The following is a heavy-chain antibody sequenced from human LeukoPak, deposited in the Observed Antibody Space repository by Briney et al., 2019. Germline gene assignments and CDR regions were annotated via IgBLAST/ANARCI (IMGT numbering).Heavy chain of an antibody. J-gene: IGHJ3*02. CDR3: ARDPLSPGAFDI. D-gene: IGHD2/OR15-2a*01. CDR2: THYSGSP. CDR1: GGSISSYY. V-gene: IGHV4-59*01. Sequence: SETLSLTCTVSGGSISSYYWSWLRQPPGKGLEWVGYTHYSGSPNYNPSLTSRVAISVDTSRNQFSLKLSSVTAADTAVYYCARDPLSPGAFDIWGQGTMVTVSS.